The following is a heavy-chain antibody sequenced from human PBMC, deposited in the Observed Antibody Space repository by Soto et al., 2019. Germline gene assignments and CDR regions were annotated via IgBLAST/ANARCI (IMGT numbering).Heavy chain of an antibody. J-gene: IGHJ4*02. CDR3: VHTPNYRLGGLHY. D-gene: IGHD2-15*01. Sequence: GSGPTLVNPTETLTLTCSFSGFSLSAPGVGVGWVRQPRGQALEFLALIYWDDDQKFRPSLRNRLTISKDTSKNEVVLTMTNMDSVDSGTYYCVHTPNYRLGGLHYWGRGTLVTVSS. CDR2: IYWDDDQ. CDR1: GFSLSAPGVG. V-gene: IGHV2-5*02.